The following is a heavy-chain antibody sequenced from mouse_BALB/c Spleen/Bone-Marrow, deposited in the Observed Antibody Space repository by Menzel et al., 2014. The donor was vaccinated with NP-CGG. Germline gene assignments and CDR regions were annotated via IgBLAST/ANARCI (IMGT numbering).Heavy chain of an antibody. J-gene: IGHJ3*01. CDR1: GFTFTDCY. CDR2: IRNKANGYTT. CDR3: ARDYGNYVRFAY. V-gene: IGHV7-3*02. D-gene: IGHD2-1*01. Sequence: EVQLVESGGGLVQPGGSLRLSCATSGFTFTDCYMSWVRQPPGKALEWLGFIRNKANGYTTEYSASVKGRFTISRDNSQSILYLQMNTLRAEDSATYYCARDYGNYVRFAYWGQGTLVTVSA.